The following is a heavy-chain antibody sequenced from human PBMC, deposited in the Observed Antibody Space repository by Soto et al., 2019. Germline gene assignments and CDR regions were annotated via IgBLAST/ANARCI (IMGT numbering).Heavy chain of an antibody. J-gene: IGHJ6*02. D-gene: IGHD6-19*01. CDR1: GYYFVNYW. CDR3: ARPGIAVAGTDYYYGMDV. CDR2: IFPPDSYT. V-gene: IGHV5-51*01. Sequence: GESLKISCEGSGYYFVNYWIGWVRQMPGKGLEWMGIIFPPDSYTSYSPSFQGHVTISADKSISTAYLQWSSLKASDTAMYYCARPGIAVAGTDYYYGMDVWGQGTTVTVSS.